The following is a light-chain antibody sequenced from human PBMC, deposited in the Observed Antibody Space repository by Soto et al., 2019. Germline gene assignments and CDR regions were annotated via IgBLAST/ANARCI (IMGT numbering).Light chain of an antibody. CDR2: EVS. CDR3: SSYTSRGTLV. V-gene: IGLV2-14*01. Sequence: QSALTQPASVSGSPGQSITISCTGTSRDVGGYNYVSWYQQHPGKAPKLMISEVSNRPSGVSKRFSGSKSGNTASLTISGLMAEHEANYYCSSYTSRGTLVFGGGTKLTVL. CDR1: SRDVGGYNY. J-gene: IGLJ2*01.